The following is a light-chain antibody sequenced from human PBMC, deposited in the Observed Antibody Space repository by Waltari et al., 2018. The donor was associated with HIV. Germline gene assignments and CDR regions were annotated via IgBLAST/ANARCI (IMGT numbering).Light chain of an antibody. Sequence: SSELTQDPVVSVALGQTINITCQGDSLRSVFANWYQQRPGQAPVLVAYGANRRPSGSPDRFSASNSGNTSSLIISDSQAVDEADYYCHSRDTNSDHYVFGGGTRVIV. CDR2: GAN. CDR1: SLRSVF. V-gene: IGLV3-19*01. J-gene: IGLJ1*01. CDR3: HSRDTNSDHYV.